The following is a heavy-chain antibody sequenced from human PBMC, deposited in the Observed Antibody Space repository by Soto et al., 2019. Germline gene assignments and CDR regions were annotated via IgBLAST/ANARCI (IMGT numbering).Heavy chain of an antibody. CDR2: LYSYGSA. Sequence: EVQLVETGGDLIQPGGSLRLSCVVSGFTVSGNRMTWVRQAPGQGLEWVSDLYSYGSANYADSVRGRFTISKDDSKNTLYLQMNNLRAEDTAVYYCARVGTSESFFDYWGQGTLVTVSP. D-gene: IGHD7-27*01. CDR1: GFTVSGNR. J-gene: IGHJ4*02. CDR3: ARVGTSESFFDY. V-gene: IGHV3-53*02.